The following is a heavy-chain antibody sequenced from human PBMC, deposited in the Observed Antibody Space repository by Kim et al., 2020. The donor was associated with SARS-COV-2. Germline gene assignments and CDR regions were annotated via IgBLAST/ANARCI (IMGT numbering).Heavy chain of an antibody. D-gene: IGHD6-13*01. CDR3: ARDPHSSSWNDAFDI. CDR2: ISSSSSYI. CDR1: GFTFSSYS. Sequence: GGSLRLSCAASGFTFSSYSMNWVRQAPGKGLEWVSSISSSSSYIYYADSVKGRFTISRDNAKNSLYLQMNGLRAEDTAVYYCARDPHSSSWNDAFDIWGQGTMVTVSS. J-gene: IGHJ3*02. V-gene: IGHV3-21*01.